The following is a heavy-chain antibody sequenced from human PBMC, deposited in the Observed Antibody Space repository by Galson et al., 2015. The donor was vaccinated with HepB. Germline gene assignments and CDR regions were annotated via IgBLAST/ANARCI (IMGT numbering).Heavy chain of an antibody. CDR2: IDPSGSYA. J-gene: IGHJ4*02. CDR3: ARRYCTGGSCYSGFDY. CDR1: GYSFTTYG. V-gene: IGHV5-10-1*01. D-gene: IGHD2-15*01. Sequence: QSGAEVKKPGESLRISCQGSGYSFTTYGINWLRQMPGKGLEWVGRIDPSGSYADYSPSFRGHVTISADQSINTAYLQWSSLKASDTAMYYCARRYCTGGSCYSGFDYWGQGTLVTVSS.